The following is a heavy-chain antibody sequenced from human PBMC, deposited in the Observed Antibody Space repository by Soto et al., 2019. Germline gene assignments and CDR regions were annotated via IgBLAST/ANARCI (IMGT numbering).Heavy chain of an antibody. CDR2: INHSGST. Sequence: SATLSLTCAVYGGSFSGYYWSWIRQPPGKGLEWIGEINHSGSTNYNSSLKSRVTISVDTSKNQFSLKLSSVTAADTAVYHCARMVKYCSSTSCYSWFDPWGQGTLVTVSS. J-gene: IGHJ5*02. V-gene: IGHV4-34*01. CDR3: ARMVKYCSSTSCYSWFDP. CDR1: GGSFSGYY. D-gene: IGHD2-2*02.